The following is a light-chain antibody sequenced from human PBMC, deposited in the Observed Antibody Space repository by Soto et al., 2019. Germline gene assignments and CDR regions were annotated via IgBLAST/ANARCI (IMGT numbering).Light chain of an antibody. J-gene: IGLJ1*01. CDR3: RSYISRGYV. Sequence: QSALTQPASVSGSPGQSITISCTGTSSDVGAYNYVSWYQQHPGKAPKLIIYDVTNRPSGVSNRFSGSKSGNTASLTISGLQAEDEADYYCRSYISRGYVFGTGTKVTVL. CDR2: DVT. CDR1: SSDVGAYNY. V-gene: IGLV2-14*01.